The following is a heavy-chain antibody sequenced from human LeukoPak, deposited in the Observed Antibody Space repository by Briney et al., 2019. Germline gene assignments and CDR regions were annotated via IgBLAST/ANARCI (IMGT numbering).Heavy chain of an antibody. CDR3: AREPYCSGGSCQSYGMDV. V-gene: IGHV3-48*01. CDR2: ISSSSTI. Sequence: GGSLRLSCAASGFTFSSYSMNWVRQAPGKGLEWVSYISSSSTIYYADSVKGRFTISRDNAKNSLYLQMNSLRAEDTAVYYCAREPYCSGGSCQSYGMDVWGQGTTVTVSS. CDR1: GFTFSSYS. J-gene: IGHJ6*02. D-gene: IGHD2-15*01.